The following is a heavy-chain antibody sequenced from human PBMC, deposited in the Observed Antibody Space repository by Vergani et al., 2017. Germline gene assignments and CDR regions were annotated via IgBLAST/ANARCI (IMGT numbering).Heavy chain of an antibody. CDR3: ARDSPVTTVDFDY. CDR2: ISAYNGNT. D-gene: IGHD4-17*01. Sequence: QVQLVQSGAEVKKPGASVTVSCIPSVYTFTLSPISWVRPAPEQGLEWLGWISAYNGNTNYAQKLQGRVTMTTDTSTSTAYMELRSLRSDDTAVYYCARDSPVTTVDFDYWGQGTLVTVSS. CDR1: VYTFTLSP. V-gene: IGHV1-18*01. J-gene: IGHJ4*02.